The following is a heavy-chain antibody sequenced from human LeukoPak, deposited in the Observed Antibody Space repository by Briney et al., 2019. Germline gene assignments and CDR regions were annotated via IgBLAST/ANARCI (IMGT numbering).Heavy chain of an antibody. Sequence: GGSLRLSCAASGFTFSKYWMLWVRQAPGKGLESVSRINTDGTVTTYADSVKGRFTVSRDNADNTMFLQMNSVRDEYTAVYYCATKQWLAPPPDSWGQGTPVTVSS. CDR2: INTDGTVT. V-gene: IGHV3-74*01. D-gene: IGHD6-19*01. CDR3: ATKQWLAPPPDS. CDR1: GFTFSKYW. J-gene: IGHJ4*02.